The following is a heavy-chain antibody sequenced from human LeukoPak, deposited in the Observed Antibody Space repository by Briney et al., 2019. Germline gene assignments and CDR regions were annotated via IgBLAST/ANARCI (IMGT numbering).Heavy chain of an antibody. D-gene: IGHD5-12*01. J-gene: IGHJ4*02. CDR3: ARGGYSGYDYFNY. Sequence: PSETLSLTCTVSGGSVSSGSYYWSWIRQPPGKGLEWIGYIYYSGSTNYNPSLKSRVTISVDTSKKQFSLKLTSVTAADTAVYYCARGGYSGYDYFNYWGQGTLVTVSS. CDR2: IYYSGST. V-gene: IGHV4-61*01. CDR1: GGSVSSGSYY.